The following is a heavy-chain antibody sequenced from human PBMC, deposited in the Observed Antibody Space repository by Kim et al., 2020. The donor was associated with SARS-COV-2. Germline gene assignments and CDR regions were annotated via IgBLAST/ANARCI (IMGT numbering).Heavy chain of an antibody. Sequence: SETLSLTCTVSGGSISSYYWSWIRQPPGKGLEWIGYIYYSGSTNYNPSLKSRVTISVDTSKNQFSLKLSSVTAADTAVYYCARGLGDYYGSGNTPFDYWGQGTLVTVSS. CDR1: GGSISSYY. V-gene: IGHV4-59*01. CDR3: ARGLGDYYGSGNTPFDY. D-gene: IGHD3-10*01. J-gene: IGHJ4*02. CDR2: IYYSGST.